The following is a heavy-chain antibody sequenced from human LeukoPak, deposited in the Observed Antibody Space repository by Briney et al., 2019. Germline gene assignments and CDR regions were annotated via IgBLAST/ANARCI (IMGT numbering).Heavy chain of an antibody. V-gene: IGHV3-21*01. CDR3: ARDEVLVSSSPSNWYFNL. D-gene: IGHD2/OR15-2a*01. CDR1: GFTYRSYR. J-gene: IGHJ2*01. CDR2: ISSSSSYI. Sequence: GGSLRLSGAASGFTYRSYRISWVRQAPGKGLEWVSSISSSSSYIFYADSVKGRFTISRDNAKTSLFLQMNSLRAEDTGVYYCARDEVLVSSSPSNWYFNLWGRGTLVTVSS.